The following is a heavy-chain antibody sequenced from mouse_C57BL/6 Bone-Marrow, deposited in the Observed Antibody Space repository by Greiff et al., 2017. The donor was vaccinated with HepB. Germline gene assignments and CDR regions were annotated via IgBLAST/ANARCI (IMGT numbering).Heavy chain of an antibody. D-gene: IGHD4-1*01. CDR1: GFNIKNTY. V-gene: IGHV14-3*01. Sequence: EVKLVESVAELVRPGASVKLSCTASGFNIKNTYMHWVKQRPEQGLEWIGRIDPANGNTKYAPKFPGKATITADTSSNTAYLQLSSLTSEDTAIYYCALTGTSGYWYFDVWGTGTTVTVSS. J-gene: IGHJ1*03. CDR2: IDPANGNT. CDR3: ALTGTSGYWYFDV.